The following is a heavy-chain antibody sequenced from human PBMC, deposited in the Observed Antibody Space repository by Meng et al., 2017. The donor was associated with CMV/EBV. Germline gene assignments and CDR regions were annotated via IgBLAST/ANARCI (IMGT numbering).Heavy chain of an antibody. J-gene: IGHJ3*02. CDR3: ARHVYDFWSGHPDAFDI. Sequence: SETLSLTCTVSGGSISSSSYYWGWIRQPPGKGLEWIGSIYYSGSTYYNPSLKSRVTISVDTSKNQFSLKLSSVTAADTAVYYCARHVYDFWSGHPDAFDIWGQGTTVTVSS. CDR1: GGSISSSSYY. V-gene: IGHV4-39*01. D-gene: IGHD3-3*01. CDR2: IYYSGST.